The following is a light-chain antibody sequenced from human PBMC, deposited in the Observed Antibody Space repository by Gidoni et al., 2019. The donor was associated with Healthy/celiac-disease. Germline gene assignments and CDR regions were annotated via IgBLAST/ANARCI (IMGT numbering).Light chain of an antibody. CDR1: QSVLYSSNNKNY. Sequence: IVMTPSPDSLAVSLGERATINCKSSQSVLYSSNNKNYLAWYQQKPGQPPKLLIYWASTRESGVPDRFSGSGSGTDFTLTISSLQAEDGAVYYCQQYYSTPRTFGQXTKVEIK. V-gene: IGKV4-1*01. CDR2: WAS. CDR3: QQYYSTPRT. J-gene: IGKJ1*01.